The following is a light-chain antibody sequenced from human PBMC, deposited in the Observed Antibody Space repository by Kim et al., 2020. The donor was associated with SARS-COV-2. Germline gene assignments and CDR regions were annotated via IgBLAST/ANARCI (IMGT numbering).Light chain of an antibody. CDR2: YDT. V-gene: IGLV3-21*04. Sequence: GQKTTITGGGTNIGSNSVHWYQQRPGHAPVLVIYYDTDRPSGIPERFSGSNSENMATLTISGVEVGDEADYYCQIWDSASYHFWVFGGGTQLTVL. J-gene: IGLJ3*02. CDR1: NIGSNS. CDR3: QIWDSASYHFWV.